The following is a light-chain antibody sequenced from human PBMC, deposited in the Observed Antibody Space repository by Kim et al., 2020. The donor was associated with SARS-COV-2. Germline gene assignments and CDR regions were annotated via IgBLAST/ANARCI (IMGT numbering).Light chain of an antibody. CDR2: TAS. Sequence: DIQMTQSPSSLSASVGDRVTITCRASQSINRNLNWYQQKPGKAPNLLIYTASTLQSGVPSRFSGSGSGSFFTLTISNLQPEDFATFYCQQSHSTPITFGQGTRLEIK. J-gene: IGKJ5*01. CDR3: QQSHSTPIT. V-gene: IGKV1-39*01. CDR1: QSINRN.